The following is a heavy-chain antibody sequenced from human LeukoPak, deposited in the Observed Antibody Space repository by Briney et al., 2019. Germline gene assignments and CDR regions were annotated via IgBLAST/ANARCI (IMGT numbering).Heavy chain of an antibody. Sequence: PSETLSLTCTVSGGSISSYYWSWIRQPPGKGLEWIGYIYYSGSTNYNPSLKSRVTISVDTSESQFSLRLSSVTAADTAVYYCAGLSITIFGVADYWGQGTLVTVSS. CDR1: GGSISSYY. J-gene: IGHJ4*02. D-gene: IGHD3-3*01. V-gene: IGHV4-59*01. CDR3: AGLSITIFGVADY. CDR2: IYYSGST.